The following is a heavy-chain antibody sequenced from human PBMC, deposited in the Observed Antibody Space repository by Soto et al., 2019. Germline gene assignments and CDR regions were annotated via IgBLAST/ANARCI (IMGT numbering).Heavy chain of an antibody. CDR2: IIPIFGPA. Sequence: QVQLVQSGAEVKKPGSSVKVSCKASGGTFSSYAISWVRQAPGLGLERMGGIIPIFGPANYPQTFQGRVTITADESTSTAYMGLSSLRSEDTAVYYCARDLIAARPEAYYYYGMDVWGQGTTVTVSS. D-gene: IGHD6-6*01. V-gene: IGHV1-69*01. CDR1: GGTFSSYA. CDR3: ARDLIAARPEAYYYYGMDV. J-gene: IGHJ6*02.